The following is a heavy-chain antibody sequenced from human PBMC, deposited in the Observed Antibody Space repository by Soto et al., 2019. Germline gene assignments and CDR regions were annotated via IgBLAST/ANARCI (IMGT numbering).Heavy chain of an antibody. V-gene: IGHV4-59*08. CDR2: IYYSGST. D-gene: IGHD3-3*01. CDR3: ARHVSLGTIFGVVINWFDP. Sequence: SETLSLTCTVSGGSISSYYWSWIRQPPGKALEWIGYIYYSGSTNYNPSLKSRVTISVDTSKNQFSLKLSSVTAADTAVYYCARHVSLGTIFGVVINWFDPWGQGTLVTVSS. CDR1: GGSISSYY. J-gene: IGHJ5*02.